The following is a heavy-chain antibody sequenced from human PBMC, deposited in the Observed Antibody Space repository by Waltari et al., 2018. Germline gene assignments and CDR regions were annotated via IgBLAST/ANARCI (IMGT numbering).Heavy chain of an antibody. D-gene: IGHD4-17*01. V-gene: IGHV4-30-2*01. Sequence: QLQLQESGSGLVQPSQTLSLTCAVSGGSISSGGYSWSWIRQPPGKGLEWIGYIYHSGSTYYNPSLKSRVTISVDRSKNQFSLKLSSVTAADTAVYYCARGGATVTTYYYGMDVWGQGTTVTVSS. CDR1: GGSISSGGYS. CDR3: ARGGATVTTYYYGMDV. CDR2: IYHSGST. J-gene: IGHJ6*02.